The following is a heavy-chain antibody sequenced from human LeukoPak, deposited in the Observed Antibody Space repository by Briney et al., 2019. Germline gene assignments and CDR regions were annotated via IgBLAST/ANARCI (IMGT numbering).Heavy chain of an antibody. V-gene: IGHV1-69*04. CDR1: GGTFSSYA. J-gene: IGHJ5*02. CDR3: ARAGGSGARFDP. CDR2: IIPILGIA. D-gene: IGHD4-23*01. Sequence: GASVKVSCKASGGTFSSYAISWVRQAPGQGLEWMGRIIPILGIANYAQKFQGRVTITADKSTSTAYMELSSLRSEDTAVYYCARAGGSGARFDPWGQGTLVTVSS.